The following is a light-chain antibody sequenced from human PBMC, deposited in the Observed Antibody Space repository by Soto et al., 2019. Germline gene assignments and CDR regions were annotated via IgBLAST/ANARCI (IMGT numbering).Light chain of an antibody. CDR2: KAS. CDR3: QQYNSYPYT. Sequence: DIQMTQSPSTLSASVGDRVTITCGASQSTSNWLALYQQQPGKGPKLLLYKASTLQSGVPSRFSGSGSGTEFSLTISSLQPDDFGTYYSQQYNSYPYTFGQGNKLEIK. CDR1: QSTSNW. J-gene: IGKJ2*01. V-gene: IGKV1-5*03.